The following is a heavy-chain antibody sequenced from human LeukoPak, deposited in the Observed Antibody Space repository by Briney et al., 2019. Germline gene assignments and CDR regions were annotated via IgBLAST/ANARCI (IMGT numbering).Heavy chain of an antibody. CDR2: IYTSGST. D-gene: IGHD6-6*01. Sequence: SETLSLTCTVSGGSISSYYWSWIRQPPGKGLEWIGYIYTSGSTNYNPSLKGRVTISVDTSKNQFSLKLSSVTAADTAVYYCARLKTINAARWGQPWYFDYWGQGTLVTVSS. V-gene: IGHV4-4*09. CDR1: GGSISSYY. J-gene: IGHJ4*02. CDR3: ARLKTINAARWGQPWYFDY.